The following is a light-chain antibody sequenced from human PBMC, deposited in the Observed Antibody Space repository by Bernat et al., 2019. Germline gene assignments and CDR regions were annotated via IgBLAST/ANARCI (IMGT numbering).Light chain of an antibody. CDR2: KSS. Sequence: DIQMTQPPSTLSASVGDRVTITGRASQRLSSWLAWYQQKPGKAPKPLIYKSSTLQSGVPSRFRGGGSGTEFPLSISSLQPDDLATYYCQQYNTDSLTFGGGTKVELK. CDR3: QQYNTDSLT. CDR1: QRLSSW. J-gene: IGKJ4*01. V-gene: IGKV1-5*03.